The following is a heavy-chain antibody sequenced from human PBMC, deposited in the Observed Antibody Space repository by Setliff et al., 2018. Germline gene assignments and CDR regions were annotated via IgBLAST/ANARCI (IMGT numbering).Heavy chain of an antibody. CDR3: TRGGERYHTAN. CDR2: IYHDGNPKFNPSV. D-gene: IGHD2-2*01. V-gene: IGHV4-4*02. Sequence: SETLSLTCAVSGVSVNSLTWWSWVRQTPGKGLEWIGFIYHDGNPKFNPSVNYNPSLKSRIAMSIDKSKNQFSLNLRSVTAADTAVYYCTRGGERYHTANWGQGALVTVSS. CDR1: GVSVNSLTW. J-gene: IGHJ4*02.